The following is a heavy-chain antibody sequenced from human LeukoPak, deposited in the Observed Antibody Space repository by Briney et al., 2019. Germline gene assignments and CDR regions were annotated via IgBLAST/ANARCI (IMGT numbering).Heavy chain of an antibody. J-gene: IGHJ4*02. CDR2: ISDSGNT. CDR3: ARGDDHFDY. CDR1: GGPINTGYY. V-gene: IGHV4-31*03. Sequence: SQTLSLTCTVSGGPINTGYYWNWIRQHPGKGLEWIGQISDSGNTNYNPSLKGRVTMSVDTSQNQFSLKLSSVTAADTAVYYCARGDDHFDYWGQGSLVTVSS.